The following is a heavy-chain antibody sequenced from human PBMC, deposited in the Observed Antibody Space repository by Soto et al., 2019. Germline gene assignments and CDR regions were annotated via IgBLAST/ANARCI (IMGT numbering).Heavy chain of an antibody. CDR2: IYYSGST. V-gene: IGHV4-31*03. D-gene: IGHD6-19*01. CDR3: AREEYSSGWYLDY. Sequence: QVQLQESGPGLVKPSQTLSLTCTDSGGSISSGGYYWSWIRQHPGKGLEWIGYIYYSGSTYYNPSLKSRVTISVDTSKNQFSLKLSSVTAADTAVYYCAREEYSSGWYLDYWGQGTLVTVSS. J-gene: IGHJ4*02. CDR1: GGSISSGGYY.